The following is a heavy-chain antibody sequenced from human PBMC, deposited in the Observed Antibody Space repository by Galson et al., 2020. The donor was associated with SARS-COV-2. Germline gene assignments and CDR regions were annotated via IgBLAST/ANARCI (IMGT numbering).Heavy chain of an antibody. V-gene: IGHV3-21*01. J-gene: IGHJ5*02. CDR3: ARVLGGYYYNSGYLFGH. D-gene: IGHD3-22*01. Sequence: GGSLRLSCAASGFAFSIYTMNWLRQAPGKGLEWISSISGSSSYIYYADSVKGRFTISRDNVKNSLFLQMSSLRTEDTAVYYCARVLGGYYYNSGYLFGHWGQGTLVTVSS. CDR1: GFAFSIYT. CDR2: ISGSSSYI.